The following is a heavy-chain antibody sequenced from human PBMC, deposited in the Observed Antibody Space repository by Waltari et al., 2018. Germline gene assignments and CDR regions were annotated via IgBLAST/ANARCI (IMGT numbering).Heavy chain of an antibody. D-gene: IGHD2-2*01. J-gene: IGHJ5*01. CDR1: GYSFTSYW. V-gene: IGHV5-51*01. CDR3: ARPALDCSSTSCLGS. Sequence: EVQLVQSGAEVKKPGESLKISCKGSGYSFTSYWIGWVRQMPGKGLEWMGIIYPGDSDTRYSPSFQGQVTISADKSISTAYLQWSSLKASDTAMYYCARPALDCSSTSCLGSWGQGTLVTVSS. CDR2: IYPGDSDT.